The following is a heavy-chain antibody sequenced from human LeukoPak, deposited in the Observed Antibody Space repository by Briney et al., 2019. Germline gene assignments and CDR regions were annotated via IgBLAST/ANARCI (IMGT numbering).Heavy chain of an antibody. V-gene: IGHV3-15*01. D-gene: IGHD1-1*01. CDR2: IQSKTDGGTT. Sequence: GGSLRLSCAASGFTFSNAWMSWVRQAPGKGLEWVGRIQSKTDGGTTDYAAPVKGRFTISRDDSKNTLYLQLSSLKTEDTAVYYCAREVMYNFDYWGQGTLVTVSS. CDR1: GFTFSNAW. J-gene: IGHJ4*02. CDR3: AREVMYNFDY.